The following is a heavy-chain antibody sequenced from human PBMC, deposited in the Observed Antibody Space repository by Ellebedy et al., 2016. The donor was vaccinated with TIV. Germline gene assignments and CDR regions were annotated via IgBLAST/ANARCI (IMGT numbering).Heavy chain of an antibody. CDR3: EKAQYGSGSYHANEH. J-gene: IGHJ1*01. CDR2: ISWDRNYI. Sequence: GGSLRLSCAASGFTFHDFAMHWVRQAPGKGLEWVSGISWDRNYIGYADPVKGRFTISRDNAENSLFLQMNSLRVDDTALYYCEKAQYGSGSYHANEHWGQGTLVTVSS. D-gene: IGHD3-10*01. CDR1: GFTFHDFA. V-gene: IGHV3-9*01.